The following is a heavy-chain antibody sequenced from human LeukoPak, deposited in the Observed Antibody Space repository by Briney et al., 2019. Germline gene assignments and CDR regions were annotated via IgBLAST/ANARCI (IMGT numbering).Heavy chain of an antibody. D-gene: IGHD1-14*01. CDR2: ILYSGST. V-gene: IGHV4-59*08. CDR3: ARHRGQHNAHDAFDI. Sequence: PSETLSLTCTVSGGSVSGHYWSWIRQTPGKGLEWIGYILYSGSTRYNPSLGSRVTISVDTSKDLFSLKLTSVTAADTALYYCARHRGQHNAHDAFDIWGQGTLVAVSS. CDR1: GGSVSGHY. J-gene: IGHJ3*02.